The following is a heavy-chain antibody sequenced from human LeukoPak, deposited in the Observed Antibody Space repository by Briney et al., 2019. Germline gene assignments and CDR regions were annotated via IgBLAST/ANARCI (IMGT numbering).Heavy chain of an antibody. Sequence: PSETLSLTCTVSGGSISSSSYYWGWIRQPPGKGLEWIGSIYYSGSTYYNPSLKSRVTISVDTSKNQFSLKLSSVTAADTAVYYCARGYYYDSSGYLGRRGMDVWGQGTTVTVSS. D-gene: IGHD3-22*01. CDR1: GGSISSSSYY. CDR2: IYYSGST. J-gene: IGHJ6*02. V-gene: IGHV4-39*01. CDR3: ARGYYYDSSGYLGRRGMDV.